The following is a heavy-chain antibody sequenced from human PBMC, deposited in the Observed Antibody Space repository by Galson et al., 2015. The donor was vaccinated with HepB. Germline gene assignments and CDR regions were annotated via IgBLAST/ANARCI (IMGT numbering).Heavy chain of an antibody. J-gene: IGHJ4*02. D-gene: IGHD5-12*01. CDR2: ISTNSGNT. V-gene: IGHV1-18*01. CDR1: GYKFTSYG. CDR3: ARDRGYRFDS. Sequence: SVKVSCKASGYKFTSYGISWVRQAPGQGLEWMAWISTNSGNTKYAQKFQGRVTLTADASTGTVYMDLRSLKSDDTAVYYCARDRGYRFDSWGQGTLVTVSS.